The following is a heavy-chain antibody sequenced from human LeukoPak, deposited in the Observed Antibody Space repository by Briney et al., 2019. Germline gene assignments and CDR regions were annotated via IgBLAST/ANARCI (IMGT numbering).Heavy chain of an antibody. V-gene: IGHV3-74*01. CDR2: INTDGSST. Sequence: GGSLRLSCAASGFTFSSYWMHWVRQAPGKGLVWVSRINTDGSSTSYADSVKGRFTISRDNAKNTLYLQMNSLRAEDTAVYYCARDRRGYNYDSYYYGMDVWGQGTTVTVSS. CDR1: GFTFSSYW. CDR3: ARDRRGYNYDSYYYGMDV. D-gene: IGHD5-18*01. J-gene: IGHJ6*02.